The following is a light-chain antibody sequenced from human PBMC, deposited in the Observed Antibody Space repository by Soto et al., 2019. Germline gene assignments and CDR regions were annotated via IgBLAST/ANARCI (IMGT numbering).Light chain of an antibody. V-gene: IGLV2-8*01. CDR3: MCYEGGNNWD. Sequence: QSALTQPPSASGSPGQSVTISCTGTSSDVGTHGYVSWYQQHAGKAPKLMIYDVTKRPSGVPDRFSGSKSANTASLTVSGLQDEEEEAYYCMCYEGGNNWDFGGGTKLTVL. CDR2: DVT. J-gene: IGLJ2*01. CDR1: SSDVGTHGY.